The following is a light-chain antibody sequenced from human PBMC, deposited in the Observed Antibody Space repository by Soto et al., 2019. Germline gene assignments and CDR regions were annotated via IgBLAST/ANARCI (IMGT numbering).Light chain of an antibody. V-gene: IGLV3-21*02. CDR2: DDD. J-gene: IGLJ2*01. CDR3: QVWVGPSERI. Sequence: SYVLTQPPSVSVAPGQTATITCGGDNIGSKIVHWYQHNPGQAPVLVVHDDDDRPSGIPERFSGSNSGQMATLTISRVEAGDEDDYYCQVWVGPSERIFGGGTKLTVL. CDR1: NIGSKI.